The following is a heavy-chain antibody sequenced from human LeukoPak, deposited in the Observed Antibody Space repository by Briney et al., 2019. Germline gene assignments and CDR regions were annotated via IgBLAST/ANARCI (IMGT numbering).Heavy chain of an antibody. CDR2: IDPSDSYT. V-gene: IGHV5-10-1*01. CDR1: GYSFTSYW. CDR3: ARHQAAAGTDYYYGMDV. J-gene: IGHJ6*02. Sequence: GESLKISCKGSGYSFTSYWISWVRQMPGKGLEWMGRIDPSDSYTNYSPSFQGHVTISADKSISTAYLQWSSLKASDTAMYYCARHQAAAGTDYYYGMDVWGQGTTVTVSS. D-gene: IGHD6-13*01.